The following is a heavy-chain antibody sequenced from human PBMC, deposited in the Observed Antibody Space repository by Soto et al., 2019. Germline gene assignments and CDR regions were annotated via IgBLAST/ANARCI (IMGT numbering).Heavy chain of an antibody. CDR3: EGEVYYDFWSGFNTHPYSFDD. J-gene: IGHJ4*02. Sequence: QVQLVESGGGVVQPGRSLRLSCAASGFTFSRHTMHWVRQAPGKGLEWVAAISDDGSNTYYADSVKGRVPISRDNSKKTRDLQMTSLSSEDTAVHHCEGEVYYDFWSGFNTHPYSFDDWGQGTLVTVSS. CDR1: GFTFSRHT. V-gene: IGHV3-30-3*01. CDR2: ISDDGSNT. D-gene: IGHD3-3*01.